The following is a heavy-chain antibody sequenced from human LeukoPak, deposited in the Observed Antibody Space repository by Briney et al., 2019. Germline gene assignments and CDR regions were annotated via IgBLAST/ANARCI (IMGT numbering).Heavy chain of an antibody. CDR3: ARVLNSGSFAGPEDAFDI. D-gene: IGHD1-26*01. V-gene: IGHV4-39*01. CDR2: IYYSGST. Sequence: SETLSLTCTVSGGSISSSSYYWGWIRQPPGTGLEWIGSIYYSGSTYYNPSLKSRVTISVDTSKNQFSLKLSSVTAADTAVYYCARVLNSGSFAGPEDAFDIWGQGTMVTVSS. CDR1: GGSISSSSYY. J-gene: IGHJ3*02.